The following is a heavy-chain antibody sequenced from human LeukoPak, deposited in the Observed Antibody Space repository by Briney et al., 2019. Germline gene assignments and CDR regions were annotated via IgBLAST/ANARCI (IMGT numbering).Heavy chain of an antibody. D-gene: IGHD4/OR15-4a*01. CDR1: GGSFSGYY. V-gene: IGHV4-59*08. J-gene: IGHJ4*02. CDR3: ASLSMVTQGYFDS. CDR2: IYYSGST. Sequence: PSETLSLTCAVYGGSFSGYYWSWIRQPPGKGLEWIGYIYYSGSTNYNPSLKSRLTISVDASKNQFALKLSTVTATDTAVYYCASLSMVTQGYFDSWGQGTLVTVSS.